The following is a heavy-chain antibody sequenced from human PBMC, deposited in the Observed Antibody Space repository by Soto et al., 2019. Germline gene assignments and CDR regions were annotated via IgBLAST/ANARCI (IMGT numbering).Heavy chain of an antibody. J-gene: IGHJ4*02. V-gene: IGHV3-66*01. Sequence: GGSLRLSCAASGFTVSSNYMSWVRQAPGRGLEWVSVIYSAGTTYYADSVKGRFTISRDNSKNTLYLQMNSLRAEDTAVYSCTSDPDTMIDVKYWGQGTLVTVSS. CDR2: IYSAGTT. CDR1: GFTVSSNY. D-gene: IGHD3-22*01. CDR3: TSDPDTMIDVKY.